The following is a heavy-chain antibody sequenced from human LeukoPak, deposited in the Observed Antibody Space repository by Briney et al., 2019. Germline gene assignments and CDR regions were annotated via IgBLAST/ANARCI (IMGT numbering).Heavy chain of an antibody. CDR3: ARYGMAAEGIWWFDP. D-gene: IGHD6-13*01. Sequence: SETLSLTCTVSGGSISSSSYYWGWIRQPPGTRLEWIGEIDHSGSTQYNPSLKSRVTISLDTSKKQFSLKLTSLTAADTAFYYCARYGMAAEGIWWFDPWGQGTLVTVSS. J-gene: IGHJ5*02. V-gene: IGHV4-39*07. CDR2: IDHSGST. CDR1: GGSISSSSYY.